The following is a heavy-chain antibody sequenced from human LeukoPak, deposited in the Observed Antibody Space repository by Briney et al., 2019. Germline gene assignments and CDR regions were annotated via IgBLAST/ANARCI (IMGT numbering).Heavy chain of an antibody. V-gene: IGHV3-23*01. Sequence: GGSLRLACAASGFTFSSFAMSWVRQAPGKGLEWVSAISGSGGSTFYADSVKGRFTISRDNSKNTLFLQMNGLRAEDAAVYYCAKDRSCSGSSCNVGSWGQGTMVTVSS. CDR1: GFTFSSFA. CDR3: AKDRSCSGSSCNVGS. J-gene: IGHJ3*01. D-gene: IGHD2-2*01. CDR2: ISGSGGST.